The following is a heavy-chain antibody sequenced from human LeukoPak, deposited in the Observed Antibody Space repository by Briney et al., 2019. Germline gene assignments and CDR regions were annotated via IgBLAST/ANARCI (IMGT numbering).Heavy chain of an antibody. Sequence: PGGSLRLSCAASGLSFNSCGMHWARQAPGKGLEWVAVISSDGSNKYYADSVKGRFTISRDNSKNTLSLQMDSLRTEDTAVFYCAKGSGGSGSFYNHFDCWGQGTLVTVSS. J-gene: IGHJ4*02. CDR3: AKGSGGSGSFYNHFDC. CDR1: GLSFNSCG. V-gene: IGHV3-30*18. D-gene: IGHD3-10*01. CDR2: ISSDGSNK.